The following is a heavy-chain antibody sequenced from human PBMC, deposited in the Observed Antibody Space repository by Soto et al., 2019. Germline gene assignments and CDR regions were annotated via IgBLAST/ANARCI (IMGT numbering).Heavy chain of an antibody. CDR1: GDSVSSNSGA. CDR3: ARGDTCSFQGSLWFDP. V-gene: IGHV6-1*01. Sequence: SQTLSLTCAISGDSVSSNSGAWNWIRQSPSGGLQWLGRTYYRSRWYYDYALSVRGRITISPDTSNNQFSLQLNSVTPEDTAVYYCARGDTCSFQGSLWFDPWDQGSLVTVSS. J-gene: IGHJ5*02. CDR2: TYYRSRWYY. D-gene: IGHD6-6*01.